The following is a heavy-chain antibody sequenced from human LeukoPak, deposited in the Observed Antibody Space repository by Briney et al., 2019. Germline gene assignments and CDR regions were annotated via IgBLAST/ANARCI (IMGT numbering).Heavy chain of an antibody. CDR1: GGSISSGDYY. J-gene: IGHJ4*02. Sequence: SETLSLTCTVSGGSISSGDYYWSWIRQPPGKGLEWIGYIYYGGSTYYNPSLKRRVTISVDTSKNQFSLKLSSVTAADTAVYYCARDSGTGDFDYWGQGTLVTVSS. CDR3: ARDSGTGDFDY. CDR2: IYYGGST. V-gene: IGHV4-30-4*08. D-gene: IGHD3-10*01.